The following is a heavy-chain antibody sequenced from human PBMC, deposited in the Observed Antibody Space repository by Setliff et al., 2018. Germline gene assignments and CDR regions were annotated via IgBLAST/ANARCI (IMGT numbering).Heavy chain of an antibody. D-gene: IGHD3-16*01. J-gene: IGHJ4*02. CDR1: GASITNINYY. CDR3: ARLPNYVWGSPVDY. V-gene: IGHV4-39*01. Sequence: SKTLSLTCTVSGASITNINYYWGLIRQPPGKGLEWIGSIFYSGRTFYNPSLKSRVTISVDTSKNQFSLTLSSVTAADTAVYYCARLPNYVWGSPVDYWGQGTLVTVSS. CDR2: IFYSGRT.